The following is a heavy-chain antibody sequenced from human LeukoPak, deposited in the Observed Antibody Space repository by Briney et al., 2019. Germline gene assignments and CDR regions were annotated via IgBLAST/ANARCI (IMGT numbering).Heavy chain of an antibody. V-gene: IGHV1-18*01. CDR3: ARDRVATQDYFDY. CDR1: GYTFISYA. D-gene: IGHD2-15*01. Sequence: ASVKVSCKASGYTFISYAMNWVRQAPGQGLEWMGWISAYNGNTNYAQKLQGRVTMTTDTSTSTAYMELRSLRSDDTAVYYCARDRVATQDYFDYWGQGTLVTVSS. J-gene: IGHJ4*02. CDR2: ISAYNGNT.